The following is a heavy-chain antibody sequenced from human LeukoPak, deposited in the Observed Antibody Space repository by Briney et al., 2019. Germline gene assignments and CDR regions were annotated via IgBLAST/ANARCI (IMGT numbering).Heavy chain of an antibody. J-gene: IGHJ4*02. CDR2: IKQDGSEK. CDR3: VRGPRGTIFGVVTPSNY. D-gene: IGHD3-3*01. Sequence: GGSLRLSCAASGFTFGSYWMSWVRQAPGKGLEWVANIKQDGSEKYYVDSVKGRFTISRDNAKNSLYLQMNSLRAEDTAVYYCVRGPRGTIFGVVTPSNYWGQGTLVTVSS. V-gene: IGHV3-7*01. CDR1: GFTFGSYW.